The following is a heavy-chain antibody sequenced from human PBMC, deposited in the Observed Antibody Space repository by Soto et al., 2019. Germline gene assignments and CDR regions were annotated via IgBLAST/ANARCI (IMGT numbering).Heavy chain of an antibody. Sequence: ASVKVSCKASGYAFTGYYMHWVRQAPGQGLEWMGWINPNSGGTNYAQKFQGRVTMTRDTSISTAYMELSRLRSDDTAVYYCARDSAYSYDVYYYYGMGVWGQGTTVTVSS. CDR2: INPNSGGT. CDR3: ARDSAYSYDVYYYYGMGV. D-gene: IGHD5-18*01. V-gene: IGHV1-2*02. CDR1: GYAFTGYY. J-gene: IGHJ6*02.